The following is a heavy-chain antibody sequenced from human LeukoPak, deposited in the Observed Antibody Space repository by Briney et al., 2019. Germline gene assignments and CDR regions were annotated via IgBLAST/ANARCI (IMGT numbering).Heavy chain of an antibody. CDR1: RDTSTTDD. V-gene: IGHV1-8*01. CDR2: MNPNSGNT. Sequence: GASVKVSCEVSRDTSTTDDINSGRQATGQGLEWMGWMNPNSGNTGYAQKFQGRVTMTRSPSISTAYMELSSLSSQDTAVYHCGGACSSKTVLCYYCYMDVWGKGTTVTVSS. D-gene: IGHD2-15*01. CDR3: GGACSSKTVLCYYCYMDV. J-gene: IGHJ6*03.